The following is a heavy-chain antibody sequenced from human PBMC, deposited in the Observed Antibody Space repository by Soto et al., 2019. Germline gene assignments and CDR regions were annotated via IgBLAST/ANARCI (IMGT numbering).Heavy chain of an antibody. CDR1: VGSISSGGYY. V-gene: IGHV2-26*01. Sequence: ETLSLTCTVSVGSISSGGYYWSWIRQHPGKALEWLAHIFSNDEKSYSTSMKSRLTISKDNSKSQVVLTKTNMDPVDTATYYCATTTAVVVPGSPDYWGQGTLVTVSS. CDR3: ATTTAVVVPGSPDY. D-gene: IGHD2-2*01. CDR2: IFSNDEK. J-gene: IGHJ4*02.